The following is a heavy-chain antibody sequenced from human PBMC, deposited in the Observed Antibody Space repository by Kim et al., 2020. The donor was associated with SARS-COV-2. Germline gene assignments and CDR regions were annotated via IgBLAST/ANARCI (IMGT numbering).Heavy chain of an antibody. Sequence: SETLSLTCTVSGGSISSGGYYWSWIRQHPGKGLEWIGYLYYSGSTYYNPSLKSRVTISVDTSKNQFSLKLSSVTAADTAVYYCARVGGRITIFGVVIISAMDVWGKGTTVTVSS. J-gene: IGHJ6*03. V-gene: IGHV4-31*03. CDR2: LYYSGST. D-gene: IGHD3-3*01. CDR1: GGSISSGGYY. CDR3: ARVGGRITIFGVVIISAMDV.